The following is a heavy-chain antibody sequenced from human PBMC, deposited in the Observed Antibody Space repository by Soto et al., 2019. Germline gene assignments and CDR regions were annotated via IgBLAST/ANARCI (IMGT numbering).Heavy chain of an antibody. CDR2: ISPYNGNT. CDR1: GYTFTIYV. J-gene: IGHJ4*02. V-gene: IGHV1-18*04. Sequence: QVQLVQSGVEVQKPGASVKVSCKASGYTFTIYVINWLRQAPGQGLEWMGWISPYNGNTNYGQKLQGRVTMTTLTSTRIAYMELRSLRSDDTAVYYCARVGGVWGSFRYFDYWGPGNLVTVSS. D-gene: IGHD3-16*02. CDR3: ARVGGVWGSFRYFDY.